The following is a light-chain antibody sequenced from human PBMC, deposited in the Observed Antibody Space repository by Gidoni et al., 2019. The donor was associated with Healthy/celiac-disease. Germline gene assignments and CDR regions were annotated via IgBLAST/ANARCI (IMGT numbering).Light chain of an antibody. J-gene: IGKJ2*01. Sequence: EIVLTQSPATLSLSPGERATLSCRASQSVRSYLAWYQQKPGQAPRLLIYDASNRATGIPDRFSGSGSGTDFTLTISSLEPEDFAVYYCQQRSNWRNTFGQGTKLEIK. CDR1: QSVRSY. V-gene: IGKV3-11*01. CDR3: QQRSNWRNT. CDR2: DAS.